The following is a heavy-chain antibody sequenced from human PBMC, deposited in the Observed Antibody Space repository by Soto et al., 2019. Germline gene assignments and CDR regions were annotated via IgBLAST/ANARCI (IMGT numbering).Heavy chain of an antibody. CDR3: AKTASWGLWLDAFDI. Sequence: EVQLLESGGGLVQPGGSLRLSCAASRFSFSSYAMSWVRQAPGKGLEWVSAISSSGDSTYYADSVKGRFTISRDNSKNTQYLQMSSLRAEDTAVYYCAKTASWGLWLDAFDIWGQGTMVTVSS. CDR1: RFSFSSYA. V-gene: IGHV3-23*01. J-gene: IGHJ3*02. CDR2: ISSSGDST. D-gene: IGHD7-27*01.